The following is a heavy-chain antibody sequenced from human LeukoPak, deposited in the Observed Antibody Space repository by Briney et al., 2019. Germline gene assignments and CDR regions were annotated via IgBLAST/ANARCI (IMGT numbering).Heavy chain of an antibody. D-gene: IGHD1-26*01. Sequence: SETLSLTCAVYGGSFNGYYWSWIRQPPGKGLEWIGEINHSGSTNYNPSLKSRVTISVDTSKNQFSLKLSSVTAADTAVYYCARYPVSGSFDYWGQGTLVTVSS. CDR3: ARYPVSGSFDY. CDR2: INHSGST. J-gene: IGHJ4*02. CDR1: GGSFNGYY. V-gene: IGHV4-34*01.